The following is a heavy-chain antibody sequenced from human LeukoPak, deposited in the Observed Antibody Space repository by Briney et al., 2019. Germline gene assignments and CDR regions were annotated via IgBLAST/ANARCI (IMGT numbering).Heavy chain of an antibody. J-gene: IGHJ4*02. Sequence: PGRSLRLSCVASGFSFGFNTYGMQWVRQTPGKGLEWVAVIWYDGGIKYYGDAVKGRFTISRDNSKNTLYLQMNSLRAEDTAVYYCAKDRSPMDYWGQGTLVTVSS. V-gene: IGHV3-33*06. CDR3: AKDRSPMDY. D-gene: IGHD3-10*01. CDR2: IWYDGGIK. CDR1: GFSFGFNTYG.